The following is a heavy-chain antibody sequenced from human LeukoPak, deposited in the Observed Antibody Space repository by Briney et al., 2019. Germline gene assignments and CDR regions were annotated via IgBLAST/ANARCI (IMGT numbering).Heavy chain of an antibody. CDR3: ARDAHCSSTSCYVNYFYYYYMDV. D-gene: IGHD2-2*01. V-gene: IGHV3-21*01. CDR2: ISSSSSYI. J-gene: IGHJ6*03. Sequence: GGSLRLSCAASGFTFSSYSMNWVRQAPGKGLEWVSSISSSSSYIYYADSVKGRFTISRDNAKNSLYLQMNSLRAEDTAVYYCARDAHCSSTSCYVNYFYYYYMDVWGKGTTVTVSS. CDR1: GFTFSSYS.